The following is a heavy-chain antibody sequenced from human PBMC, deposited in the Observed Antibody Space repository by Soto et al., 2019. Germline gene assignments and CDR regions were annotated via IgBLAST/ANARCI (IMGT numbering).Heavy chain of an antibody. D-gene: IGHD6-13*01. CDR1: GYTFTSYG. Sequence: QIQLVQSGAEVKKPGASVKVACKASGYTFTSYGISWVRQAPGQGLEWMGWISAYNGNTNYAQKLQGRVTMTTDTSTSTAYMELRSLRSDDTAVYYCARERAAAGIEYGMDVWGQGTTVTVSS. CDR2: ISAYNGNT. CDR3: ARERAAAGIEYGMDV. J-gene: IGHJ6*02. V-gene: IGHV1-18*01.